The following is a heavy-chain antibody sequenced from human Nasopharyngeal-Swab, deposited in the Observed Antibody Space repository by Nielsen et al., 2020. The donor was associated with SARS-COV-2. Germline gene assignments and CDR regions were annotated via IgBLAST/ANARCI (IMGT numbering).Heavy chain of an antibody. CDR3: TRDQGGGDPYDS. D-gene: IGHD2-21*02. CDR2: IDPFSGST. CDR1: GFTFTSYY. Sequence: ASVKVSCKASGFTFTSYYFNWVRQAPGQGLEWMGMIDPFSGSTSYAQRFQGRITVTRDTSTSTVFMEVRSLTSEDTAAYYCTRDQGGGDPYDSWGQGTLVTVSS. J-gene: IGHJ4*02. V-gene: IGHV1-46*01.